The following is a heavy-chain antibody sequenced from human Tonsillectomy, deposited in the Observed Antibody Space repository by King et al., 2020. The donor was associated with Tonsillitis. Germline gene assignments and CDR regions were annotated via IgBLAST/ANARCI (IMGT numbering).Heavy chain of an antibody. CDR1: GFTFDDYA. Sequence: VQLVESGGGVVQPGGSLRLSCAASGFTFDDYAMHWVRQAPGKGLQWVSVISGDGFNTFYADSVKGRFTISRDNSKSSLYLQMNSLRTEDTALYYCATQRGAYYPFENWGQGALVTVSS. V-gene: IGHV3-43*02. D-gene: IGHD3-22*01. J-gene: IGHJ4*02. CDR2: ISGDGFNT. CDR3: ATQRGAYYPFEN.